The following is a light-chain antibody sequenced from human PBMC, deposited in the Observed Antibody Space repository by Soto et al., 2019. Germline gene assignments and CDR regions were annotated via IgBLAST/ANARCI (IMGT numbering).Light chain of an antibody. J-gene: IGKJ3*01. CDR2: DAS. CDR3: QQRSNWPPL. Sequence: EIVLTQAPATLSLSPGERATLSCRASQSVSSYLAWYQQKPGQAPRLLIYDASNRATGIPARFSSSGSGTDFTLTISSLEPEDFAVYYCQQRSNWPPLFGPGTKVHIQ. V-gene: IGKV3-11*01. CDR1: QSVSSY.